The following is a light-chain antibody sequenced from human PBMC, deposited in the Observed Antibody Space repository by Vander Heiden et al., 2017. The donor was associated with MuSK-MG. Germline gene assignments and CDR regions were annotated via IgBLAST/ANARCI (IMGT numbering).Light chain of an antibody. CDR1: SSNIGAGYD. V-gene: IGLV1-40*01. CDR2: GNS. Sequence: QSVLTQPPSVSGAPVQSVIISCPVSSSNIGAGYDVHWYQQLPGTAHKLLIYGNSNRPSGVPDRFSGSKSGTSASLAITGRQAEDEADYYCQSYDSSLSGVFGTGTKVTVL. J-gene: IGLJ1*01. CDR3: QSYDSSLSGV.